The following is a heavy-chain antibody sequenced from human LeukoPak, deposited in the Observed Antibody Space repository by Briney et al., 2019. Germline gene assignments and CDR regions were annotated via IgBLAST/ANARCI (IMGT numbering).Heavy chain of an antibody. CDR1: GFTFSSYG. V-gene: IGHV3-30*18. J-gene: IGHJ4*02. CDR3: AESPRIAAASDY. CDR2: ISYDGSNK. Sequence: GGSLRLSCAASGFTFSSYGMHWVRQAPGKGLEWVGVISYDGSNKYYADSVKGRFTISRDNSKNTLYLQMNSLRAEDTAVYYCAESPRIAAASDYWGQGTLVTVSS. D-gene: IGHD6-13*01.